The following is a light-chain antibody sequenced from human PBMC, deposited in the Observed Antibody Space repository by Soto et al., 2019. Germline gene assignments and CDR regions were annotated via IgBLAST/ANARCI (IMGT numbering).Light chain of an antibody. CDR1: QSLVYSDGNTY. CDR2: KVS. V-gene: IGKV2-30*01. Sequence: DVVMTQSPLSLPVTLGQPASISCRSSQSLVYSDGNTYLNWFQQRPGQSPRRLIYKVSNRDSGVPDRFSGGGSGTDFTLKISRVEAEDVGVYYCMQGTPWPPITFGQGTRLEIK. J-gene: IGKJ5*01. CDR3: MQGTPWPPIT.